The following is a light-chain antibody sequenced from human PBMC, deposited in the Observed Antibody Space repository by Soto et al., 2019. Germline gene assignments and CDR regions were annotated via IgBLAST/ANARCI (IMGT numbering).Light chain of an antibody. CDR3: QQYGSSPRT. J-gene: IGKJ1*01. CDR2: GAS. V-gene: IGKV3-20*01. CDR1: QSVSNNY. Sequence: EIVLTQSPGTLSLSPGERATLSCRASQSVSNNYLAWYQQKPGQAPRLLIYGASSRATGFPARVSGRGSGTDFTLTISRLEPEDCAVDYCQQYGSSPRTFGQGTKVEIK.